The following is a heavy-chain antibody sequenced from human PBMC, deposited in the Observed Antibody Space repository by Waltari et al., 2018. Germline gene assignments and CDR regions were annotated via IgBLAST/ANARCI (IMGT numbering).Heavy chain of an antibody. D-gene: IGHD7-27*01. CDR2: IYYSGST. Sequence: QVQLQESGPGMVKPSQTLSLTCPVSDGSLSSGDYYWRWISQPPGKGLEWVGYIYYSGSTYYAPSLKGRVTISVDTSKNQLSLQLSSVTAEDTAVYYCARGFITGVCCFDVWGQGTTVTVSS. J-gene: IGHJ6*02. CDR3: ARGFITGVCCFDV. V-gene: IGHV4-30-4*08. CDR1: DGSLSSGDYY.